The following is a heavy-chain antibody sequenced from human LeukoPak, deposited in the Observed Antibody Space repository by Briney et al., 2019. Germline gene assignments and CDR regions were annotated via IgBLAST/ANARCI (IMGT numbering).Heavy chain of an antibody. V-gene: IGHV3-23*01. CDR2: ISGSGGST. D-gene: IGHD5-12*01. J-gene: IGHJ4*02. CDR3: APGGYSGYEAFDY. CDR1: GFTLSSYA. Sequence: GGSLRLSCAASGFTLSSYAMSWVRQAPGKGLEWVSAISGSGGSTYYADSVKGRFTISRDNSKNTLYLQMNSLRAEDTAVYYCAPGGYSGYEAFDYWGQGTLVTVSS.